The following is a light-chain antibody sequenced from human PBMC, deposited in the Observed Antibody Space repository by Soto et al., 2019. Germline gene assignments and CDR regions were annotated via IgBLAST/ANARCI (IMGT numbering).Light chain of an antibody. CDR2: DAS. CDR3: QQYNTYST. CDR1: QTVSNK. V-gene: IGKV3D-15*01. Sequence: EIVLTQSPGTLSLSPWERDTLSCRASQTVSNKLAWYQHKPGQAPRLLIYDASNRATGIPARFSGSGSGTEFTLTISSLQPEDFATYYCQQYNTYSTFGQGTRLEIK. J-gene: IGKJ5*01.